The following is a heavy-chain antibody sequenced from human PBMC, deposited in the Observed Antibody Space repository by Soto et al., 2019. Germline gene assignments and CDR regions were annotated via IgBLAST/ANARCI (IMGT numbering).Heavy chain of an antibody. V-gene: IGHV3-23*01. CDR1: RFNLNTFA. D-gene: IGHD6-13*01. CDR2: ITSSGAGK. J-gene: IGHJ4*02. CDR3: TKGTVPIAAAAYFDY. Sequence: GGCLLHAFAVSRFNLNTFASTLVRQAQGKWLEWVSSITSSGAGKYYADSVKSRFSICRDNSKTALMLQMDSRRAEDTVMYYCTKGTVPIAAAAYFDYWGQGALVTVSS.